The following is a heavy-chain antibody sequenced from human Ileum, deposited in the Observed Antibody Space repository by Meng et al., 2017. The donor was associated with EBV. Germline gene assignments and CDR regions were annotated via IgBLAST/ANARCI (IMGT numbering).Heavy chain of an antibody. Sequence: VKLHKAGPGLVKPSQTPSLPCAISGDSVSSNSAAWNWIRQSPSRGLEWLGRTYYRSEWYNDYAVSVKSRITINPDTSKNQFSLQLNSVTPEDTAVYYCARDSSSSAYSPFDYWGQGTLVTVSS. CDR2: TYYRSEWYN. CDR1: GDSVSSNSAA. V-gene: IGHV6-1*01. D-gene: IGHD3-22*01. CDR3: ARDSSSSAYSPFDY. J-gene: IGHJ4*02.